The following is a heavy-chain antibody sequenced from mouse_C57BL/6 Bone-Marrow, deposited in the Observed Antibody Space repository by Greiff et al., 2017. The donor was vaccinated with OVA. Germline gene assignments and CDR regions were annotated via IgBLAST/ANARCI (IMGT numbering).Heavy chain of an antibody. V-gene: IGHV3-8*01. J-gene: IGHJ4*01. D-gene: IGHD2-3*01. CDR2: ISYSGST. CDR3: ARWSMVTTLYYYAMDY. Sequence: EVKLQESGPGLAKPSQTLSLTCSVTGYSITSDYWNWIRKFPGNKLEYMGYISYSGSTYYNPSLKSRISITRDTSKNQYYLQLNSVTTEDTATYXCARWSMVTTLYYYAMDYWGQRTSVTVSS. CDR1: GYSITSDY.